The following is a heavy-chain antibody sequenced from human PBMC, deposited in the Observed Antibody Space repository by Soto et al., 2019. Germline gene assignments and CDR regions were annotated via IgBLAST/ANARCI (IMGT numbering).Heavy chain of an antibody. J-gene: IGHJ4*02. Sequence: EALKSSCEGSVDSLSTYWISRVRQMPGKGLEWMGIIYPGDSDTRYSPSFPGQVTISADKSIGTAYLHWNSLRASDSAMSYCARGSVAYCFDFWGQGSLVTVTS. CDR1: VDSLSTYW. CDR3: ARGSVAYCFDF. D-gene: IGHD2-21*01. CDR2: IYPGDSDT. V-gene: IGHV5-51*01.